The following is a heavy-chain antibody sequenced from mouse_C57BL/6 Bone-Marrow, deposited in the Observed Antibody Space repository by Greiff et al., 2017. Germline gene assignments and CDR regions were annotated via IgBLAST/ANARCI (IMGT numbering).Heavy chain of an antibody. CDR3: AIFVTTVVAPALDV. V-gene: IGHV1-74*01. D-gene: IGHD1-1*01. CDR1: GYTFTSYW. J-gene: IGHJ1*03. CDR2: IHPSDSDT. Sequence: VQLQQPGAELVKPGASVKVSCKASGYTFTSYWMHWVKQRPGQGLEWIGRIHPSDSDTNYNQKFKGKATLTVDKSSSTAYMQLSSLTSADSAVYYCAIFVTTVVAPALDVWGTGTTVTVSS.